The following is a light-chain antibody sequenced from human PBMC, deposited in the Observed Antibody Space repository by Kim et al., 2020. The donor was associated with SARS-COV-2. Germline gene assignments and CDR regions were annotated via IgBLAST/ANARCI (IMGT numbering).Light chain of an antibody. J-gene: IGKJ4*01. Sequence: TPGETVTLSCRASQAVRNNWLVWYQQRPGHAPRLLMYGASTRATGIPPRFSGSGSGTEFTFTISSLQSEDSAIYYCQQHTNWPLTFGGGTKVDIK. CDR1: QAVRNN. CDR2: GAS. CDR3: QQHTNWPLT. V-gene: IGKV3-15*01.